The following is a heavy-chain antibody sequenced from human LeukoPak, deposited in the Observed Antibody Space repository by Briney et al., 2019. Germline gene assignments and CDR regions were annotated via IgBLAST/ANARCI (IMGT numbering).Heavy chain of an antibody. V-gene: IGHV1-18*01. CDR2: FSAYNGNT. D-gene: IGHD6-13*01. CDR3: ARDRTAYSSSWYYFDY. Sequence: ASVKVSCKASGYTFTSYGISWVRQAPGQGLEWMGWFSAYNGNTNYAQKLQGRVTMTTDTSTSTAYMELRSLRSDDTAVYYCARDRTAYSSSWYYFDYWGQGTLVTVSS. J-gene: IGHJ4*02. CDR1: GYTFTSYG.